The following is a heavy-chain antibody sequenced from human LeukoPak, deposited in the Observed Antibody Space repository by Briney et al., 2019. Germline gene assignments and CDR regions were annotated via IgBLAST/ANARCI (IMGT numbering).Heavy chain of an antibody. CDR3: ARGLYYYDSSGYYGDTFDI. Sequence: GGSLRLSCAASGFTFSSYSMNWVRQAPGKGLEWVSSITSSSSSIYYADSVKGRFTISRDNAKNSLYLQMNSLRAGDTAVYYCARGLYYYDSSGYYGDTFDIWGQGTMVTVSS. J-gene: IGHJ3*02. CDR1: GFTFSSYS. D-gene: IGHD3-22*01. CDR2: ITSSSSSI. V-gene: IGHV3-21*01.